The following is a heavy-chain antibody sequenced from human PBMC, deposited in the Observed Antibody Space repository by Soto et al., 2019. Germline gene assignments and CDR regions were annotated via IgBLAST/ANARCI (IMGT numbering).Heavy chain of an antibody. Sequence: QVQLVQSGAEVEKPGSSVRVSCKASGDSFSKYTVNWLRQAPRQGLEWMGGIIPRFGTTNYAPTLQDRVTITADESMNTVYMELSSLRSEDTALYYCARGRGLYNSGRSQLDSWGQGTLVTVSS. D-gene: IGHD1-26*01. CDR1: GDSFSKYT. V-gene: IGHV1-69*01. CDR2: IIPRFGTT. CDR3: ARGRGLYNSGRSQLDS. J-gene: IGHJ4*02.